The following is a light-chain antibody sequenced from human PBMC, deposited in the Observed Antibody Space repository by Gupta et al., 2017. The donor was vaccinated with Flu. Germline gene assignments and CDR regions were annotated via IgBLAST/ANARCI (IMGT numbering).Light chain of an antibody. CDR2: GNT. V-gene: IGLV1-40*01. CDR3: HSYDSNLSGWV. CDR1: SSNIGAGYA. Sequence: QSVPTQPPSVSGAPGQTVAIPCTGSSSNIGAGYAVHWYQKLPGTAPKLLVYGNTNRPSGVPDRCSGSKSVTSASLAITGLQAEDEADYYCHSYDSNLSGWVFGGGTRLTVL. J-gene: IGLJ3*02.